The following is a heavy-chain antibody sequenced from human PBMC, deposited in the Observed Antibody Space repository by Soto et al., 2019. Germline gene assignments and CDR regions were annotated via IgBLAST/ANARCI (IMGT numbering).Heavy chain of an antibody. CDR3: WRTPDVLTGYYDAFYI. CDR2: IYSSGST. D-gene: IGHD3-9*01. Sequence: QLQLEESGPGLVKPSETLSLTCTVSGGSVSNNTYYWGWIRQPPGQGLEWIGSIYSSGSTNYHPSLKSRVTISVDKSTTEFSLKLTSMTAADTAVYYCWRTPDVLTGYYDAFYIWGQGKAVHVSS. J-gene: IGHJ3*02. CDR1: GGSVSNNTYY. V-gene: IGHV4-39*01.